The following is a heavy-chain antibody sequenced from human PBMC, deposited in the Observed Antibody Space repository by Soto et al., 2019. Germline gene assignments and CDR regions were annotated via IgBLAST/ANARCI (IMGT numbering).Heavy chain of an antibody. Sequence: PSETLSLTCTVSGGSVSSYYWSWIRQPPWKGLEWIGYIYYSGSSNYNPSLKSRVAISVDTSKNQFSLKLSSVTAADTAVYYCARSRDSSGWSYFDYWGQGTLVTVSS. D-gene: IGHD6-19*01. CDR1: GGSVSSYY. V-gene: IGHV4-59*02. J-gene: IGHJ4*02. CDR3: ARSRDSSGWSYFDY. CDR2: IYYSGSS.